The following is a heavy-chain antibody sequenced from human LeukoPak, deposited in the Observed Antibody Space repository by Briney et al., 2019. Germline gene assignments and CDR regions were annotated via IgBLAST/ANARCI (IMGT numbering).Heavy chain of an antibody. V-gene: IGHV3-30*02. Sequence: PGGSLRLSCAASGFTFSSYGMHWVRQAPGKGLEWVAFIRYDGSNKYYADSVKGRFTISRDNSKNTLYLQMNSLRAEDTAVYYCARGEGCSSTSCPETGDYYYYYMDVWGKGTTVTISS. CDR2: IRYDGSNK. J-gene: IGHJ6*03. CDR1: GFTFSSYG. D-gene: IGHD2-2*01. CDR3: ARGEGCSSTSCPETGDYYYYYMDV.